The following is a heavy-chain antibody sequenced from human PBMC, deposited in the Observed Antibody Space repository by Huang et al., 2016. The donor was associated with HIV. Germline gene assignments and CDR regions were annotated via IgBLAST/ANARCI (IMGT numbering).Heavy chain of an antibody. CDR3: VRENYGSGSTLHWFDP. Sequence: DVQLVESGGGLVKPGGSLSFSCSASGFSFDSFALHWVRRAPGKGVEWGASVTGSSSVRDESGALTGRFTGSRGNDKNSLDLQMNSLRPEDTAVYYCVRENYGSGSTLHWFDPWGQGTLVTVSS. D-gene: IGHD3-10*01. V-gene: IGHV3-21*01. CDR1: GFSFDSFA. CDR2: VTGSSSVR. J-gene: IGHJ5*02.